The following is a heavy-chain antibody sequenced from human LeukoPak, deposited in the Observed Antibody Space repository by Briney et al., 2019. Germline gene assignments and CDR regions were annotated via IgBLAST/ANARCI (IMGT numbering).Heavy chain of an antibody. CDR2: INPSGGGT. CDR1: GYTFTSYY. CDR3: AISPDSYYFDY. V-gene: IGHV1-46*03. Sequence: ASVKVSCKASGYTFTSYYMHWVRQAPGQGLEWMGIINPSGGGTSYAQKFQGRVTMTRDTSTSTVYMELSSLRSEDTAVYYCAISPDSYYFDYWGQGTLVTVSS. J-gene: IGHJ4*02. D-gene: IGHD2-2*01.